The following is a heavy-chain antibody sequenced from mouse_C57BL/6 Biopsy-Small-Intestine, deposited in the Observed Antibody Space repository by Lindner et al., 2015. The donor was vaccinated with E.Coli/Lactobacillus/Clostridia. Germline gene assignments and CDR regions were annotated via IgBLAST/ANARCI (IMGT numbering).Heavy chain of an antibody. CDR1: GYTFTSYT. CDR2: INPSSDYT. CDR3: AAYGYDFDY. Sequence: VQLQESGAELVRPGTSVKMSCKASGYTFTSYTMHWVKQRPGQGLEWIGYINPSSDYTKYNQKFKDKATLSADKSSSTAYMQLSSLTSEDSAVYYCAAYGYDFDYWGQGTTLTVSS. V-gene: IGHV1-4*01. D-gene: IGHD2-2*01. J-gene: IGHJ2*01.